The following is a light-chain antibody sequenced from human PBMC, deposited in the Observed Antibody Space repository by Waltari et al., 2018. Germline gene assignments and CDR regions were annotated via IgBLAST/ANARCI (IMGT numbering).Light chain of an antibody. CDR1: RSDVGGYNY. CDR2: EVS. J-gene: IGLJ2*01. CDR3: SSYAGSNNFVV. V-gene: IGLV2-8*01. Sequence: QSALTQPPSASGSPGQSVTISCTGTRSDVGGYNYVPWYQPHPGKAPKPMIYEVSKRPSGVPDRFSGSKSGNTASLTVSGLQAEDEADYYCSSYAGSNNFVVFGGGTKLTVL.